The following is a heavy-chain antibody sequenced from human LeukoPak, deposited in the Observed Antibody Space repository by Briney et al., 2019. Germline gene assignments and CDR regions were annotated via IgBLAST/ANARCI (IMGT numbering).Heavy chain of an antibody. J-gene: IGHJ4*02. V-gene: IGHV4-59*08. CDR1: GGTLSSYY. CDR3: ARWYSSGWAFDY. Sequence: SETLSLTCTVSGGTLSSYYWNWIRQPPGKGLEWIWYVHYSGSTKYNPSLKSRVTISVDTSKNQFSLKLSSVTAADTAVYYCARWYSSGWAFDYWGQGTLVTVSS. CDR2: VHYSGST. D-gene: IGHD6-19*01.